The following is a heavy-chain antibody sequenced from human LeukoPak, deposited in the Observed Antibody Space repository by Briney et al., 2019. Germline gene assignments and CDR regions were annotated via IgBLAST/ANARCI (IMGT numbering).Heavy chain of an antibody. D-gene: IGHD2-2*01. V-gene: IGHV3-30*18. CDR3: AKDTNEYQLLFSHGMDV. Sequence: GRSLRLSCAASGFTFSSYGMHWVRQAPGKGLEWVAVISYDGSNKYYADSVKGRFTISRDNSKNTLYLQMSSLRAEDTAVHYCAKDTNEYQLLFSHGMDVWGQGTTVTVSS. CDR1: GFTFSSYG. CDR2: ISYDGSNK. J-gene: IGHJ6*02.